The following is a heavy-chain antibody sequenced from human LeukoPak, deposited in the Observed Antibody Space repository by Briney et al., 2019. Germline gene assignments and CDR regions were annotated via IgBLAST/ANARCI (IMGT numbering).Heavy chain of an antibody. Sequence: SETLSLTCTVSGGSISSYYWSWIRQPPGKGLEWIGYIYYSGSTNYNPSLKSRVTISVDTSKNQFSLKLSSVTAADTAVYYCAKSFYSSSWFPDWGQGTLVTVSS. CDR3: AKSFYSSSWFPD. CDR2: IYYSGST. D-gene: IGHD6-13*01. J-gene: IGHJ4*02. V-gene: IGHV4-59*01. CDR1: GGSISSYY.